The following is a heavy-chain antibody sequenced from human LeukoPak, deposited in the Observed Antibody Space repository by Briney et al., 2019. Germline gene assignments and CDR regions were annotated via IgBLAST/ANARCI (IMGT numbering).Heavy chain of an antibody. Sequence: SVKVSCKASGYTFTGYYMHWVRQAPGQGLEWMGGIIPIFGTANYAQKFQGRVTITADESTSTAYMELSSLRSEDTAVYYCARVGIAARRRAWFDPWGQGTLVTVSS. V-gene: IGHV1-69*13. CDR3: ARVGIAARRRAWFDP. CDR2: IIPIFGTA. D-gene: IGHD6-6*01. J-gene: IGHJ5*02. CDR1: GYTFTGYY.